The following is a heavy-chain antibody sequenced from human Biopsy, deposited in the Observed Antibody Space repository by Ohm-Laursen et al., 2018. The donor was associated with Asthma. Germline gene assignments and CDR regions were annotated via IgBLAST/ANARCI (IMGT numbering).Heavy chain of an antibody. CDR1: GFAFDSYA. CDR3: ARAYGGNFFSGAFDI. D-gene: IGHD4-23*01. J-gene: IGHJ3*02. CDR2: IKEDGSEK. V-gene: IGHV3-7*03. Sequence: SLRLSCAASGFAFDSYAMYWVRQSPGKGLEWVANIKEDGSEKNYVDSVKGRFTISRDNGKNSLYLQMNSLRAEDTAVYYCARAYGGNFFSGAFDIWGQGTMVTVSS.